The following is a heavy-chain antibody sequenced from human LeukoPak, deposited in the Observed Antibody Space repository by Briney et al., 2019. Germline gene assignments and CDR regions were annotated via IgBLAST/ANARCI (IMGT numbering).Heavy chain of an antibody. J-gene: IGHJ6*03. CDR3: ARVEFSGIAAAGLPWYYYYMDV. CDR1: GYTFTSYG. Sequence: ASVKVSCKASGYTFTSYGISWVRQAPGQGLEWMGWISAYNGNTNYAQKLQGRVTMTTDTSTSTAYMELRSLRSDDTAVYYCARVEFSGIAAAGLPWYYYYMDVWGKGTTVTVSS. CDR2: ISAYNGNT. D-gene: IGHD6-13*01. V-gene: IGHV1-18*01.